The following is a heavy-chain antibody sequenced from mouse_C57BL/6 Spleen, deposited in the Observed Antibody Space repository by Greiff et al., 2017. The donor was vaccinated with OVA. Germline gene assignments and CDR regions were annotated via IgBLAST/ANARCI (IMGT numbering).Heavy chain of an antibody. CDR3: ARDGNYAWFAY. D-gene: IGHD2-1*01. CDR2: ISYDGSN. Sequence: EVQLQESGPGLVKPSQSLSLTCSVTGYSITSGYYWNWIRQFPGNKLEWMGYISYDGSNNYNPSLKNRISITRDTSKNQFFLKLNSVTTEDTATYYCARDGNYAWFAYWGQGTLVTVSA. J-gene: IGHJ3*01. CDR1: GYSITSGYY. V-gene: IGHV3-6*01.